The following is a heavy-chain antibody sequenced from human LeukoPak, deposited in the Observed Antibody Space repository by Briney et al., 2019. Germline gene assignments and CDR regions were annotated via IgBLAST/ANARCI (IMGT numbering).Heavy chain of an antibody. Sequence: GASVKVSCKASGYTFTGYYLHWVRQAPGQGLEWMGWINPNGGGTNYEQKFQGRVTMTRDTSISTAYMELSRLRSDDTAVYYCARAVISSDAFDIWGQGTMVTVSS. CDR2: INPNGGGT. V-gene: IGHV1-2*02. D-gene: IGHD3-22*01. CDR3: ARAVISSDAFDI. J-gene: IGHJ3*02. CDR1: GYTFTGYY.